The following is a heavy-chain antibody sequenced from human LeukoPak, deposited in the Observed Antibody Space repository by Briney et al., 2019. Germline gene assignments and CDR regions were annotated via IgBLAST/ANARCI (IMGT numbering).Heavy chain of an antibody. V-gene: IGHV3-7*01. J-gene: IGHJ1*01. D-gene: IGHD3-16*01. CDR2: IDRKGQAT. CDR1: GFKFSIYW. CDR3: LREDWGTFDK. Sequence: GGSLRLSCAASGFKFSIYWMAWVRQAPGKGLEWVATIDRKGQATYYMDSVKGRFTVSRDTATNSVYLQLNSLRTEDTAVYYCLREDWGTFDKWGQGTMVTVSS.